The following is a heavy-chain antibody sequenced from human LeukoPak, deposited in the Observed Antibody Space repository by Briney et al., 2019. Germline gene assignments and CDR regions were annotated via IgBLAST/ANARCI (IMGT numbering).Heavy chain of an antibody. Sequence: SETLSLTCAVSGGSINSHYWGWIRQPPGKGLQWIGDTYYTGKNNYNPSLKSRVTISLDTSKDHLSLNLTSVVAAGTAIYYCVRRDTGWNYFDYWGQGILVTVSS. D-gene: IGHD6-19*01. CDR1: GGSINSHY. J-gene: IGHJ4*02. V-gene: IGHV4-59*08. CDR2: TYYTGKN. CDR3: VRRDTGWNYFDY.